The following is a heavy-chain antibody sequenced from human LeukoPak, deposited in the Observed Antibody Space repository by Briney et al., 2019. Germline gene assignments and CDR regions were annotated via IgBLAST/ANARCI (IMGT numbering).Heavy chain of an antibody. CDR3: ARSLLAYCGGDCYHDY. D-gene: IGHD2-21*02. V-gene: IGHV1-2*02. Sequence: VASVKVSCKASGYTFTGYYMHWVRQAPGQGLEWMGWINPNSGGTNYAQKFQGRVTMTRDTSISTAYMELSRLRSYDTAVYYCARSLLAYCGGDCYHDYWGQGTLVTVSS. CDR1: GYTFTGYY. CDR2: INPNSGGT. J-gene: IGHJ4*02.